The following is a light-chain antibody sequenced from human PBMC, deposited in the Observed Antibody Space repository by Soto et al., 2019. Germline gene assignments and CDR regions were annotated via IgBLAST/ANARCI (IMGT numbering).Light chain of an antibody. CDR3: QQYYSTPLT. V-gene: IGKV4-1*01. J-gene: IGKJ1*01. CDR2: WAS. CDR1: QSVLYSSNNKNY. Sequence: DIVMTQSPDSLAVSLGERATINFKSRQSVLYSSNNKNYLAWYQQKPGQPPKLLIYWASTRESGVPDRFSGSGSGTDFTLTISSLQAEDVAVYYCQQYYSTPLTFGQGTRWIS.